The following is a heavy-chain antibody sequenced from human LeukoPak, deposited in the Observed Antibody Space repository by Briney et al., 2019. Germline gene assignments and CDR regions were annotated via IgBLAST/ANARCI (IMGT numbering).Heavy chain of an antibody. CDR3: ARDRSGYYDSSGYPSPS. Sequence: PGGSLRLSCAASGFTFNTYTMNWIRQAPGKGLEWVSSISNMASHIYYADSVKGRFTISRDNSKNSVFLQMNSLRAEDTAVYYCARDRSGYYDSSGYPSPSWGQGTLVTVSS. D-gene: IGHD3-22*01. CDR2: ISNMASHI. J-gene: IGHJ5*02. V-gene: IGHV3-21*01. CDR1: GFTFNTYT.